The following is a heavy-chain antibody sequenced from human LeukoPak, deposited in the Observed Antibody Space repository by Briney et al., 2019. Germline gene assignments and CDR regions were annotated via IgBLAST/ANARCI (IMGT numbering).Heavy chain of an antibody. CDR3: ATVYDSRITGDY. CDR1: GYTLTELS. V-gene: IGHV1-24*01. Sequence: GASVKVSCKVSGYTLTELSMHWVRQAPGKGLEWMGGFGPEDGETIYAQKFQGRVTMTEDTSTDTAYMELSSLRSEDTAVYYCATVYDSRITGDYWGQGTLVTVSS. CDR2: FGPEDGET. D-gene: IGHD3-22*01. J-gene: IGHJ4*02.